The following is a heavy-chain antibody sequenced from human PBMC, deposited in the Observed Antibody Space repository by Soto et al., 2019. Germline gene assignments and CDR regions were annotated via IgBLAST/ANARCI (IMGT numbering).Heavy chain of an antibody. V-gene: IGHV2-5*02. Sequence: QITLKESGPPLVKPTQTLTLTCTFSGFSLSTRGVGVGWIRQPPGKALEWLALIYWDDDKRYSPSLKSRLTITTDTSKNQLVLTMTNMDPVDTATYYCAHSRLPNYYTSGNWFDPWGQGTLVTVSS. CDR2: IYWDDDK. D-gene: IGHD3-10*01. CDR3: AHSRLPNYYTSGNWFDP. CDR1: GFSLSTRGVG. J-gene: IGHJ5*02.